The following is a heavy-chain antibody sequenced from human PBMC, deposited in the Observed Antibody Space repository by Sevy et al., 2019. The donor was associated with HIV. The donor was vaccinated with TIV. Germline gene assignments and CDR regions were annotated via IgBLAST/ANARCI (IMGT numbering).Heavy chain of an antibody. D-gene: IGHD2-2*02. J-gene: IGHJ3*02. CDR2: FDPEDGET. V-gene: IGHV1-24*01. CDR1: GYTLTELS. Sequence: ASVKVSCKVSGYTLTELSMHWVRQAPGKGLEWMGGFDPEDGETIYAQKFQGRVTMTEDTSTDTAYMELSSLGSEDTAVYYCATQSWGIVEVPAAIVPGAFDIWGQGTMVTVSS. CDR3: ATQSWGIVEVPAAIVPGAFDI.